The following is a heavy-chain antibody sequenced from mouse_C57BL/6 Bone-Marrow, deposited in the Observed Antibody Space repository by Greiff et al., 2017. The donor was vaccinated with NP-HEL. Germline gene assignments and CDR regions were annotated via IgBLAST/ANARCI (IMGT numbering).Heavy chain of an antibody. CDR1: GYSFTDYN. V-gene: IGHV1-39*01. CDR3: AIEGSNYDYYAMDY. D-gene: IGHD2-5*01. CDR2: INPNYGTT. Sequence: QLQESGPELVKPGASVKISCKASGYSFTDYNMNWVKQSNGKSLEWIGVINPNYGTTSYNQKFKGKATLTVDQSSSTAYMQLNSLTSEDSAVYYCAIEGSNYDYYAMDYWGQGTSVTVSS. J-gene: IGHJ4*01.